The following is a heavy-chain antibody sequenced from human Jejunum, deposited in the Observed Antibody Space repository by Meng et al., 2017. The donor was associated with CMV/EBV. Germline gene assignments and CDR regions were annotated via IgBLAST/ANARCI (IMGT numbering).Heavy chain of an antibody. CDR3: GRDSGTNMMATGDFDY. CDR1: GFTVGINY. J-gene: IGHJ4*02. Sequence: SGFTVGINYLGWVRQAPGKGLEWVSGIYSDRTPYAADYVKGRFTLSKDSSKNTLYLQMNSLRAEDTAVYYCGRDSGTNMMATGDFDYWGQGTLVTVSS. V-gene: IGHV3-53*05. CDR2: IYSDRTP. D-gene: IGHD5-24*01.